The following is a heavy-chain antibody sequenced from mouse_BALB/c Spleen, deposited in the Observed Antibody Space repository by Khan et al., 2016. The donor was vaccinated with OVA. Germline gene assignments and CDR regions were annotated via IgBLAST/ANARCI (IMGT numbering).Heavy chain of an antibody. J-gene: IGHJ2*01. V-gene: IGHV3-2*02. CDR2: ISYSGDT. CDR3: ASMSLYYYGSNFEGYDFDY. CDR1: GYSITSDYA. D-gene: IGHD1-1*01. Sequence: EVQLQESGPGLVKPSQSLSLTCTVTGYSITSDYAWNWIRQFPGNKLEWMGYISYSGDTAYNPSLKSRISITRDTSTYQFFLQLDSVTTEDTDTHDCASMSLYYYGSNFEGYDFDYWGQGTTRTVPS.